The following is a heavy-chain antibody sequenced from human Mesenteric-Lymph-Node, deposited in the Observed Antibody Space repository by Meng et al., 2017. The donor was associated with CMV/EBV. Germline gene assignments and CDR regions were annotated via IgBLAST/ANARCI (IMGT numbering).Heavy chain of an antibody. CDR1: GFTFSSYS. Sequence: GGSLRLSCAASGFTFSSYSMNWVRQAPGKGLEWVSVIYSDGSTYYADSVKGRFTISRDNSKNTLYLQMNSLRAEDTALYYCAKDLSGASDVFDIWGQGTMVTVSS. J-gene: IGHJ3*02. D-gene: IGHD2/OR15-2a*01. CDR2: IYSDGST. CDR3: AKDLSGASDVFDI. V-gene: IGHV3-NL1*01.